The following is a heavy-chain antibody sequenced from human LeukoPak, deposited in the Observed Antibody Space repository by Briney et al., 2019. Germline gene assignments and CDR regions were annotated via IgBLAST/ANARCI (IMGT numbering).Heavy chain of an antibody. V-gene: IGHV3-7*05. D-gene: IGHD1-7*01. CDR3: ARDNWNYDDAFDI. CDR2: IKQDGSEK. CDR1: GFTVSSNY. Sequence: GGSLRLSCAASGFTVSSNYMSWVRQAPGKGLEWVANIKQDGSEKYYVDSVKGRFTISRDNAKNSLYLQMNSLRAEDTAVYYCARDNWNYDDAFDIWGQGTMVTVSS. J-gene: IGHJ3*02.